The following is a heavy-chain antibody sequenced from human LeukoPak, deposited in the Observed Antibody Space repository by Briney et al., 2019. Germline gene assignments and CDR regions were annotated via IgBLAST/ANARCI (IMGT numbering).Heavy chain of an antibody. J-gene: IGHJ4*02. D-gene: IGHD2-8*01. CDR2: ISSSSSYI. V-gene: IGHV3-21*01. CDR1: GFTFSSYS. CDR3: ARAVYEGRSAGLYSPGFDY. Sequence: AGGSLRLSCAASGFTFSSYSMTWVRQAPGKGLEWVSSISSSSSYIYYADSVKGRFTISRDNAKNSLYLQMNSLRAEDTAVYYCARAVYEGRSAGLYSPGFDYWGQGTLVTVSS.